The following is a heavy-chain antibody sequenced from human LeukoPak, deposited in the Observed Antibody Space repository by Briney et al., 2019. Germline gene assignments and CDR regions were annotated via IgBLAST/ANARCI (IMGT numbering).Heavy chain of an antibody. Sequence: GGSLRLSWAASGFTFDDYGMSWVRQAPGKGLEWVSGINWNGGRTGYADSVKGRFTISRDNAKNALYLQMNSLRAEDAALYYCARGKYQLLSGYYYYMDVWGKGTTVTVSS. CDR1: GFTFDDYG. V-gene: IGHV3-20*04. D-gene: IGHD2-2*01. CDR2: INWNGGRT. CDR3: ARGKYQLLSGYYYYMDV. J-gene: IGHJ6*03.